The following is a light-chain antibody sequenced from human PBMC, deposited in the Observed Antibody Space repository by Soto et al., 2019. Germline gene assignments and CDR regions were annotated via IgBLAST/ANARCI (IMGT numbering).Light chain of an antibody. CDR2: GTG. CDR1: QSVSRSY. V-gene: IGKV3-20*01. Sequence: EIVLTQSPGTLSLSPGQRATLSCRASQSVSRSYLAWYQHKRGQPPRLLMFGTGSRATGIPDRFSGTGSGTDFTLIINRLEPEDFAVYYCQQYSSTPHTFGQGTKLEIK. CDR3: QQYSSTPHT. J-gene: IGKJ2*01.